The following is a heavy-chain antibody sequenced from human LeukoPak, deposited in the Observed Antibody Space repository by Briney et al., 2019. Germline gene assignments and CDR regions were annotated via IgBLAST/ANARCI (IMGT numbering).Heavy chain of an antibody. J-gene: IGHJ4*02. CDR1: GGSISNYF. D-gene: IGHD3-10*01. V-gene: IGHV4-59*01. Sequence: SETLSLTCTVPGGSISNYFWSWIRQPPGKGLEWIGFIYEGGRTTYTPSLKSRVTISVDTSKNQFSLKLSSVTAADTAVYYCARDWELGHWGQGTLVTVSA. CDR3: ARDWELGH. CDR2: IYEGGRT.